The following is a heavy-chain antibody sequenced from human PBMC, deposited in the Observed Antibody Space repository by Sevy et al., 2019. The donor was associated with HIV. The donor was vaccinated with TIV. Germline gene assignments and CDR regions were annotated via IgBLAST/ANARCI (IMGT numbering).Heavy chain of an antibody. CDR3: ARDPGNSGKY. CDR1: GFTFSTYA. J-gene: IGHJ4*02. Sequence: GGSLRLSCAASGFTFSTYAMHWLRQAPGKGLEWVAVISHDERTTYYADSVKGRFTISRDNSKNTLYLQMDSLRPEDTTIYYCARDPGNSGKYWGQGTLVTVSS. D-gene: IGHD1-1*01. V-gene: IGHV3-30*04. CDR2: ISHDERTT.